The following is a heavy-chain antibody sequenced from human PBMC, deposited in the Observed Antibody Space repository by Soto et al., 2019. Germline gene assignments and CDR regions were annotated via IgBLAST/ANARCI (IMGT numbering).Heavy chain of an antibody. Sequence: GGSLRLSCAASGFTFSSYSMNWVRQAPGKGLEWVSSISSSSSYIYYADSVKGRFTISRDNAKNSLYLQMNSLRAEDTAVCYCARGGYDSSGYYLHDAFDIWGQGTMVTVSS. CDR1: GFTFSSYS. CDR2: ISSSSSYI. J-gene: IGHJ3*02. V-gene: IGHV3-21*01. CDR3: ARGGYDSSGYYLHDAFDI. D-gene: IGHD3-22*01.